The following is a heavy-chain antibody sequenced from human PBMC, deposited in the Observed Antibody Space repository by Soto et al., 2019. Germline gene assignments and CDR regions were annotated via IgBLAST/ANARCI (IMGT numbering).Heavy chain of an antibody. CDR3: ASTYYYDSSGYPGSYYYYYYYGMDV. D-gene: IGHD3-22*01. J-gene: IGHJ6*02. CDR2: IIPIFGTA. V-gene: IGHV1-69*01. Sequence: QVQLVQSGAEVKKPGSSVKVSCKASGGTFSSYAISWVRQAPGQGLEWMGGIIPIFGTANYAQKFQGRVTITADESTSTAYMELSSLRSEDTAVYYCASTYYYDSSGYPGSYYYYYYYGMDVWGPGTTVTVSS. CDR1: GGTFSSYA.